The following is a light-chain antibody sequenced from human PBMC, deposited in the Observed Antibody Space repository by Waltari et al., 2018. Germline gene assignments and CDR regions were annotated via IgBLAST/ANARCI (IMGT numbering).Light chain of an antibody. Sequence: EIGMTQSPATLSESPGERATLPCRASQSVSSNLAWYQQKPGQAPRLLIYGASTRATGIPARFSGSGSGTEFTLTISSLQSEDFAVYSCQQYNNWPGTFGQGTKVEIK. J-gene: IGKJ1*01. CDR1: QSVSSN. CDR3: QQYNNWPGT. CDR2: GAS. V-gene: IGKV3-15*01.